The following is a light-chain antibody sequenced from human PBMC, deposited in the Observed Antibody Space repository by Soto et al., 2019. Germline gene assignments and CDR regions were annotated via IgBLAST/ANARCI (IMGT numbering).Light chain of an antibody. CDR3: QSYDSINPAV. Sequence: NFMLTQPHSVSEAPGKTVTISCTRSSGSIARNYVQWYQQRPGSAPTTLIYADNERPSGVPDRFSGSIDRSSNSASLTISGLTTEDEADYYCQSYDSINPAVFGGGTKVTVL. CDR2: ADN. CDR1: SGSIARNY. V-gene: IGLV6-57*04. J-gene: IGLJ2*01.